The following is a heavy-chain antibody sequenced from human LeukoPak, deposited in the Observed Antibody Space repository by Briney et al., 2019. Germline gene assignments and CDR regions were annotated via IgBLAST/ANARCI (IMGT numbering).Heavy chain of an antibody. CDR2: IYYSGST. J-gene: IGHJ4*02. CDR3: ARYNILTASDY. Sequence: PSQTLSLTCAVSGGSISSGGYSWSWIRQPPGKGLEWIGYIYYSGSTYYNPSLKSRVTISVDTSKNQFSLKLTSVTAADTAVYYCARYNILTASDYWGQGILVTVSS. V-gene: IGHV4-30-4*07. D-gene: IGHD3-9*01. CDR1: GGSISSGGYS.